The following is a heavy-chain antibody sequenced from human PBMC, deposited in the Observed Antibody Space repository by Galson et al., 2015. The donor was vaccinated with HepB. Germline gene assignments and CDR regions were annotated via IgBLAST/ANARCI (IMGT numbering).Heavy chain of an antibody. D-gene: IGHD2-21*01. CDR2: IYSGGHG. Sequence: CAASGFIVKSSYMSWVRQAPGKGLQWVSTIYSGGHGYYTDSVKGRFSISRDTNKNTIFLQMNNLGADDTAVYYCASPFCIDSNCYPLWHWGQGTLVTVSS. J-gene: IGHJ4*02. CDR3: ASPFCIDSNCYPLWH. V-gene: IGHV3-53*01. CDR1: GFIVKSSY.